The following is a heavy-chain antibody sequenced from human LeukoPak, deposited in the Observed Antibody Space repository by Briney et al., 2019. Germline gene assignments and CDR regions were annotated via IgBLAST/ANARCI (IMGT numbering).Heavy chain of an antibody. V-gene: IGHV1-46*01. Sequence: GASVKVSCKASGYTFTSYYMHWVRQAPGQGLERMAIINPSGGSTNYAQKFQGRVTMTRDTSTSTVYMELSSLRSEDTAVYYCARDPRPSYDSSDYYYPGDYWGQGTLVTVSS. CDR3: ARDPRPSYDSSDYYYPGDY. CDR2: INPSGGST. J-gene: IGHJ4*02. CDR1: GYTFTSYY. D-gene: IGHD3-22*01.